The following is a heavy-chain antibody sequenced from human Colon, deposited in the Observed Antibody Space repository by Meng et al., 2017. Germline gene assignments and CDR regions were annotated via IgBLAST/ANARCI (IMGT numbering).Heavy chain of an antibody. CDR1: GFTFGSFA. V-gene: IGHV3-30*03. CDR3: ARSYFDGSGRFDC. Sequence: GESLKISCAASGFTFGSFAMQWARQAPGKGLEWVAVVSYDGSAQDYADSVKGRFIISRDNSKNTLYLQMNSLRVEDTAIYYCARSYFDGSGRFDCWGQGTRVT. D-gene: IGHD3-22*01. CDR2: VSYDGSAQ. J-gene: IGHJ4*01.